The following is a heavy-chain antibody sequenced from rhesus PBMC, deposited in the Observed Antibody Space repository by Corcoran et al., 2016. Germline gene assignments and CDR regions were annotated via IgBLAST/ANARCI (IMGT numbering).Heavy chain of an antibody. CDR1: GYSISSGYG. V-gene: IGHV4-127*01. D-gene: IGHD6-31*01. J-gene: IGHJ4*01. CDR3: ARTAAAGYFDY. CDR2: IGGSSGST. Sequence: QVQLQESGPGLVKPSETLSLTCAVSGYSISSGYGWSWIRQPPGKGLEWIGYIGGSSGSTNYNPSLKSRFTISKDTSKNQFSLKLSSVTAADTAVYYCARTAAAGYFDYWGQGVLVTVSS.